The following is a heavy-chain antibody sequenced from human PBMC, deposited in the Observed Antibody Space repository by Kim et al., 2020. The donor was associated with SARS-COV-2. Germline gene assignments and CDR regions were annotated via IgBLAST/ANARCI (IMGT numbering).Heavy chain of an antibody. J-gene: IGHJ4*02. CDR3: AKDRYGSGSTYYYH. D-gene: IGHD3-10*01. Sequence: GGSLRLSCAASGFSFSSYAMNWVRQAPGKGLEWVAFISHDGSDRYYADSVKGRFTISRDNSKNTLYLQMSSLSAEDTAVYYCAKDRYGSGSTYYYHWGQGSLLSVS. CDR1: GFSFSSYA. CDR2: ISHDGSDR. V-gene: IGHV3-30*18.